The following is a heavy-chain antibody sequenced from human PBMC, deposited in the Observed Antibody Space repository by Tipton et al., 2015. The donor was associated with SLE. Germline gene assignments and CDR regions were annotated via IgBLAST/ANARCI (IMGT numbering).Heavy chain of an antibody. CDR3: ARDVSGGHYDL. Sequence: TLSLTCTVSNGSINLYYWSWIRQSPGKGLEYIGHVYYLGATNYSPSFESRLHISVDTARNQISLKVRSVTAADTAVYFCARDVSGGHYDLWGRGTLVTVSS. D-gene: IGHD3-3*01. CDR1: NGSINLYY. V-gene: IGHV4-59*01. CDR2: VYYLGAT. J-gene: IGHJ2*01.